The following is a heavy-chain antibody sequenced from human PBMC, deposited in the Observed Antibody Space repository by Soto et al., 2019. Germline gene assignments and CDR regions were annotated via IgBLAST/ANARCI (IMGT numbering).Heavy chain of an antibody. CDR1: GFSFSYYD. D-gene: IGHD3-3*01. CDR3: ANFEVV. CDR2: LSSDSNNK. J-gene: IGHJ4*02. V-gene: IGHV3-30-3*01. Sequence: QVQLVESGGGVVQPGRSLRLSCAASGFSFSYYDMHWVRQVPGKGLEWVALLSSDSNNKYYADSVKGRFTISRDNSKNTLYLQMNSLRPEDTAVYYCANFEVVGGQGTLVTVSS.